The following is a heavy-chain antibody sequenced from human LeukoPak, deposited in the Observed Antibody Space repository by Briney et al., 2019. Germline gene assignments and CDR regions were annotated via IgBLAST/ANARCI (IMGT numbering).Heavy chain of an antibody. J-gene: IGHJ4*02. V-gene: IGHV3-7*04. D-gene: IGHD5-24*01. CDR2: IKQDGSEK. Sequence: GGSLRLSCAASGFTFSNHWMSWVRQAPGKGLEWVANIKQDGSEKYYVDSVKGRFTISRDNAKNSLYLQMNSLRAEDTAIYYCTRVGYIDEGIDYWGQGTQVTVSS. CDR3: TRVGYIDEGIDY. CDR1: GFTFSNHW.